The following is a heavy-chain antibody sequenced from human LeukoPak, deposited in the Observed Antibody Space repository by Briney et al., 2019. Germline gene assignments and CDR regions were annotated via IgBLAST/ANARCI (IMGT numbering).Heavy chain of an antibody. CDR3: AREPYYYDSSGYYGGFNY. J-gene: IGHJ4*02. CDR1: GGSFSGYY. V-gene: IGHV3-7*01. Sequence: PSETLSLTCAVYGGSFSGYYWSWIRQPPGKGLEWVANIKQDGSEKYYVDSVKGRFTISRDNAKNSLYLQMNSLRAEDTAVYYCAREPYYYDSSGYYGGFNYWGQGTLVTVSS. D-gene: IGHD3-22*01. CDR2: IKQDGSEK.